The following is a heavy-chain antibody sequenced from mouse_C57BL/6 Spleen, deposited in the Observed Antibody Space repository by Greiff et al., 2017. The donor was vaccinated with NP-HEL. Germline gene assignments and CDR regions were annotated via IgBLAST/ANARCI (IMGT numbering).Heavy chain of an antibody. CDR1: GFTFSSYT. Sequence: EVKLMESGGGLVKPGGSLKLSCAASGFTFSSYTMSWVRQTPEKRLEWVATISGGGGNTYYPDSVKGRFTISRDHAKNTLYLQMSGLRSEDTALYYCARRTGTGFDYWGQGTTLTVSS. CDR2: ISGGGGNT. V-gene: IGHV5-9*01. CDR3: ARRTGTGFDY. D-gene: IGHD4-1*01. J-gene: IGHJ2*01.